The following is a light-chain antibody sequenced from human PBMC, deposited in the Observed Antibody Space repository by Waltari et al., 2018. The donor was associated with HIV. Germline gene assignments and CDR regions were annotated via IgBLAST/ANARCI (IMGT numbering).Light chain of an antibody. J-gene: IGLJ3*02. V-gene: IGLV1-44*01. CDR3: AVWDDSLNGV. CDR2: TND. Sequence: QSVLTQPPSASGTPGQRVTISCSGSFGGKTVTWYQQLPGTAPKLLMYTNDRRASGFPDRFSGSKSDTSASLAISGLQSEDEADYYCAVWDDSLNGVFGGGTRLTVL. CDR1: FGGKT.